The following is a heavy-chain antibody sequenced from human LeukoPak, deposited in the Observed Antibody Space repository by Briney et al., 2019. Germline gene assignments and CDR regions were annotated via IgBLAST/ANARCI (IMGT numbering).Heavy chain of an antibody. Sequence: ASVKVSCKASGYTFTSYYMHWVRQATGQGLEWMGIINPSGGSTSYAQKFQGRVTMTRDMSTSTVYMELSSLRSEDTAVYYCARVPLGSRPDYWGQGTLVTVSS. J-gene: IGHJ4*02. CDR3: ARVPLGSRPDY. CDR1: GYTFTSYY. D-gene: IGHD3-10*01. V-gene: IGHV1-46*01. CDR2: INPSGGST.